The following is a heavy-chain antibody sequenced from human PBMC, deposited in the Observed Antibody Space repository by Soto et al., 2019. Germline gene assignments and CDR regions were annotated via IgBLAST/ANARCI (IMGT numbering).Heavy chain of an antibody. V-gene: IGHV1-69*01. CDR3: ARDRAAGSADWFDP. J-gene: IGHJ5*02. CDR1: GGTFSSYA. CDR2: IIPIFGTA. D-gene: IGHD6-13*01. Sequence: QVQLVQSGAEVKKPGSSVKVSWKASGGTFSSYAISWVRQAPGQGLEWMGGIIPIFGTANYAQKFQGRVTITADESTRTAYMELSSLRSEDTAVYYCARDRAAGSADWFDPWGQGTLVTVSS.